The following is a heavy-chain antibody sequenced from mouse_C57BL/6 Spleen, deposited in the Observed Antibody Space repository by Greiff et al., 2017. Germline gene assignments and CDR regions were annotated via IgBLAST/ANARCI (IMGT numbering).Heavy chain of an antibody. CDR3: ARHNYYGSRGGFDY. D-gene: IGHD1-1*01. J-gene: IGHJ2*01. CDR1: GYTFTSYW. Sequence: QVQLQQPGAELVKPGASVKMSCKASGYTFTSYWITWVKQRPGQGLEWIGDIYPGSGSTNYNEKFKSKATLTVDTSSSTAYMQLSSLTSEDSAVYYCARHNYYGSRGGFDYWGQGTTLTVSS. CDR2: IYPGSGST. V-gene: IGHV1-55*01.